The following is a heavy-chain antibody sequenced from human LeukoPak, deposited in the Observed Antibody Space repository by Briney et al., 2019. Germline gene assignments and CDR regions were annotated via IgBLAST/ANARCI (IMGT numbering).Heavy chain of an antibody. J-gene: IGHJ6*03. CDR2: IIPLFVTP. CDR3: ARGNNPPYNSYYFMDV. Sequence: SVKVSCKASGGTFSSYPISWVRQAPGQGLEWMGGIIPLFVTPKYAQNFQGRVTITADESTSTAYMELSSLRSDDTAVYYCARGNNPPYNSYYFMDVWGKGTTVTVSS. V-gene: IGHV1-69*01. D-gene: IGHD1/OR15-1a*01. CDR1: GGTFSSYP.